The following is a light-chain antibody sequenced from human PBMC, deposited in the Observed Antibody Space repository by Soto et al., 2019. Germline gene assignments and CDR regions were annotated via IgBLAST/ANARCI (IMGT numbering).Light chain of an antibody. CDR1: SSDVGGYNY. Sequence: LTQPRSVSGSPGQSVTISCTGTSSDVGGYNYVSWYQQHPGKAPKLMIYDVSKRPSGVPDRFSGSKSGNTASLTISGLQAEDEADYYCCSYAGSYSFVFGTGTKLTVL. CDR2: DVS. CDR3: CSYAGSYSFV. J-gene: IGLJ1*01. V-gene: IGLV2-11*01.